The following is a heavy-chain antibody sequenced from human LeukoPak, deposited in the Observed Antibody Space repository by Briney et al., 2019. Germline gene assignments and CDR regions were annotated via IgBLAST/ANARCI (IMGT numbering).Heavy chain of an antibody. Sequence: GGSLRLSCAASGFTVSTNYMSWVRQAPGKGLECVSIIKSGGSTYYPDSVKGRFTISRDNSKNTLFLQMNSLRAEDTAVYYCAKVAGRAFGEIIVSRARYYMDVWGKGTTVTVSS. CDR3: AKVAGRAFGEIIVSRARYYMDV. V-gene: IGHV3-66*01. CDR2: IKSGGST. CDR1: GFTVSTNY. J-gene: IGHJ6*03. D-gene: IGHD3-16*02.